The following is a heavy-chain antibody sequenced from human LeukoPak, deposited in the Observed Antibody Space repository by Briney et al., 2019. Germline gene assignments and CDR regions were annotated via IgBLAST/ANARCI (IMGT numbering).Heavy chain of an antibody. J-gene: IGHJ4*02. V-gene: IGHV4-59*08. CDR2: FYYSGST. Sequence: PSETLSLTRIVSGGSITSYFWSWIRQPPGKGLEWIGYFYYSGSTNYNPSLKSRVTISVDTSKNQFSLRLTSVTAADTAVYYCARRGGSNTSPFDYWGQGTLVTVSS. D-gene: IGHD3-16*01. CDR3: ARRGGSNTSPFDY. CDR1: GGSITSYF.